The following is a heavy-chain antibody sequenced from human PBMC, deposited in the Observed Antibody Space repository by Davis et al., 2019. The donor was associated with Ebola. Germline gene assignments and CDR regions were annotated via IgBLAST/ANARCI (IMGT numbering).Heavy chain of an antibody. CDR2: ISAYNGNT. CDR3: ARHGITMIVVVIDAFDI. J-gene: IGHJ3*02. V-gene: IGHV1-18*04. CDR1: GYTFTSYG. Sequence: ASVKVSCKASGYTFTSYGISWVRQAPGQGLEWMGWISAYNGNTNYAQKLQGRVTMTTDTSTSTAYMGLRSLRSDDTAVYYCARHGITMIVVVIDAFDIWGQGTMVTVSS. D-gene: IGHD3-22*01.